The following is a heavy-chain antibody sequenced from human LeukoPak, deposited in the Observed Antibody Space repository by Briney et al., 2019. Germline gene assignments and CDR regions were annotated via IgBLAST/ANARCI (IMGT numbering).Heavy chain of an antibody. CDR3: AQSAGGY. V-gene: IGHV3-23*01. Sequence: GSLRLSCAASGFTFRSCAMSWVRQAPGKGLEWVSGISGSISTTYYTDSVKGRFTIFRDNSKNTVYLQMNSLRAEDTAVYYCAQSAGGYWGQGTLVTVSS. CDR2: ISGSISTT. CDR1: GFTFRSCA. J-gene: IGHJ4*02.